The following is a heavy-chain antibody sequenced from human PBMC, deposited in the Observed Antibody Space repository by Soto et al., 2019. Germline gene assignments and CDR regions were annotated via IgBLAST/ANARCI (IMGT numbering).Heavy chain of an antibody. CDR3: ATRYSYVHF. D-gene: IGHD5-18*01. Sequence: ASVKVSCKSSGYAFTGYYIHWVRQAPGQGLEWMGWIDPNSGDTNYAQKFQGRVTMTRDTSFSTAYMELSSLRSDDTAVYYCATRYSYVHFWGQGTLVTVSS. CDR1: GYAFTGYY. CDR2: IDPNSGDT. J-gene: IGHJ4*02. V-gene: IGHV1-2*02.